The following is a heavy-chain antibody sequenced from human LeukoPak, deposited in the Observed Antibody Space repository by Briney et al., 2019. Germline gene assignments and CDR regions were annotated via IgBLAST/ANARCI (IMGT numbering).Heavy chain of an antibody. CDR1: GFTFSTYS. CDR3: ARHSRYDS. Sequence: GESLKISCKGSGFTFSTYSFAWVRQMPGKGLEWMGVIYAGDSSTRYSPSFQGQVTISVDKSISTAYLQWSSLKASDSAIYYCARHSRYDSWGQGTLVTVSS. D-gene: IGHD3-16*01. J-gene: IGHJ4*02. CDR2: IYAGDSST. V-gene: IGHV5-51*01.